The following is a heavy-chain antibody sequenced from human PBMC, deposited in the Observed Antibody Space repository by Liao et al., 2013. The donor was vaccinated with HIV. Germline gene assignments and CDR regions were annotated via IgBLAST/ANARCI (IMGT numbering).Heavy chain of an antibody. J-gene: IGHJ5*02. D-gene: IGHD7-27*01. CDR2: IYASGST. V-gene: IGHV4-61*02. CDR3: ARSKLGINWFDP. Sequence: QVQLQESGPGLVKPSETLSLTCTVSGGYISSGSYYWSWIRQPAGKGLEWIGRIYASGSTNYNPSLKSRVTISVDTSKNQFSLKLSSVTAADTAVYYCARSKLGINWFDPWGQGTLVTVSS. CDR1: GGYISSGSYY.